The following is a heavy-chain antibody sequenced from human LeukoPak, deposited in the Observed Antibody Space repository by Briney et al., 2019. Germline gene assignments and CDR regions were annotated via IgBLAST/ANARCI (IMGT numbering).Heavy chain of an antibody. CDR2: IYYSGST. V-gene: IGHV4-31*03. CDR1: GGSTSSGGYY. CDR3: ARDNSDSSGYFDY. J-gene: IGHJ4*02. Sequence: SETLSLTCTVSGGSTSSGGYYWSWIRQHPGTGLEWIGNIYYSGSTHYNPSLKSRVTISVDTSKNQFSLKLSSVAAADTAVYYCARDNSDSSGYFDYWGQGTLVTVSS. D-gene: IGHD3-22*01.